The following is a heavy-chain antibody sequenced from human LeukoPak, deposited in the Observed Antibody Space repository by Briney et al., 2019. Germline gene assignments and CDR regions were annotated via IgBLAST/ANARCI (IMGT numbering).Heavy chain of an antibody. J-gene: IGHJ4*02. D-gene: IGHD5-12*01. CDR1: GFTFSSYS. V-gene: IGHV3-21*01. CDR3: ARAPSGYHNT. CDR2: ISSSSSYI. Sequence: PGGSLRLSCAASGFTFSSYSMNWVRQAPGKGLEWGSAISSSSSYIYYADSVKGRFTISRDNAKNSLYLQMNSLRAEDTAVYYCARAPSGYHNTGGQGTLVTVSS.